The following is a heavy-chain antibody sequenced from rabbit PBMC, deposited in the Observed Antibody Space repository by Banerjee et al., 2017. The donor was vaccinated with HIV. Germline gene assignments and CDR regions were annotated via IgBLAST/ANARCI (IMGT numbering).Heavy chain of an antibody. Sequence: QSLEESGGDLVKPGASLTLTCKASGIDFSGYYYICWVRQAPGKGLEWIACIYAGSSGSTHYASWAKGRFTISKTSSTTVTLQMTSLTAADTATYFCARDLAGVIGWNFNLWGPGTLVTVS. CDR2: IYAGSSGST. D-gene: IGHD4-1*01. CDR3: ARDLAGVIGWNFNL. V-gene: IGHV1S40*01. J-gene: IGHJ4*01. CDR1: GIDFSGYYY.